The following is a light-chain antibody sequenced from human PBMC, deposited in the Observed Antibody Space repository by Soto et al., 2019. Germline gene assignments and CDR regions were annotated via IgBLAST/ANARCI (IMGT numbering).Light chain of an antibody. Sequence: QSVLTQPPSASATPGQTVTISCFGSSSNIGSNYGYWYQQLPGTAPKLLISRDDERPSGVPDRFSGSKSGTSASLAISGVRSEDEADYFCAAWDDSLRAPVFGGGTKLTVL. CDR1: SSNIGSNY. J-gene: IGLJ2*01. CDR2: RDD. V-gene: IGLV1-47*01. CDR3: AAWDDSLRAPV.